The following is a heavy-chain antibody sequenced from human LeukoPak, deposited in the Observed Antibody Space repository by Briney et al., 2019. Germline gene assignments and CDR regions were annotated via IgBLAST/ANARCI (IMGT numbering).Heavy chain of an antibody. J-gene: IGHJ5*02. D-gene: IGHD6-19*01. V-gene: IGHV4-39*01. CDR3: ARTLSSSGWSDWFDP. Sequence: SETLSLTCTVSGGSNSSSSYYWGWIRQPPGKGLEWIGSIYYSGSTYYNPSLKSRVTISVDTSKNQFSLKLSSVTAADTTVYYCARTLSSSGWSDWFDPWGQGTLVTVSS. CDR2: IYYSGST. CDR1: GGSNSSSSYY.